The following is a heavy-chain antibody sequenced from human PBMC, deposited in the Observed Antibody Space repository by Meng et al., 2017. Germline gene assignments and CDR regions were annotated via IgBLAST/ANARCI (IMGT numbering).Heavy chain of an antibody. D-gene: IGHD3-22*01. V-gene: IGHV4-31*01. Sequence: VQLPESGPGLVKPSQTPSLTCTVSGGSISSGGYYWSWIRQHPGKGLEWIGYIYYSGSTYYNPSLKSLVTISVDTPKNQFSLKLSSVTAADTAVYYCARVHYYDSSGYNNWYFDLWGRGTLVTVSS. CDR3: ARVHYYDSSGYNNWYFDL. J-gene: IGHJ2*01. CDR2: IYYSGST. CDR1: GGSISSGGYY.